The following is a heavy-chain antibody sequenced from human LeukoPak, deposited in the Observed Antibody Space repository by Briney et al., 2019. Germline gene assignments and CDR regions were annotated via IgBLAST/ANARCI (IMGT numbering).Heavy chain of an antibody. CDR2: IYYSGST. D-gene: IGHD3-22*01. J-gene: IGHJ4*02. CDR3: ARDNSYYDSSGYQSTVLFGY. Sequence: SQTLSLTCTVSGGSISSGDYYWSWIRQPPGKGLEWIGYIYYSGSTYYNPSLKSRVTISVDTSKNQFSLKLSSVTAADTAVYYCARDNSYYDSSGYQSTVLFGYWGQGTLVTVSS. V-gene: IGHV4-30-4*01. CDR1: GGSISSGDYY.